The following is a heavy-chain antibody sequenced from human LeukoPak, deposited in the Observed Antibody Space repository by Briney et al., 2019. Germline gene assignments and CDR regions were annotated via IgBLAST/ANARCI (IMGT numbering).Heavy chain of an antibody. J-gene: IGHJ4*02. Sequence: ASVKVSCKASGYTFTSYDINWVRQATGQGLEWMGWMNPNSGNTGYAQKFQGRVTMTRNTSISTAYMELSSLRSEDTAVYYCARGVGNMVQKKGRPPYFDYWSQGTLVTVSS. CDR3: ARGVGNMVQKKGRPPYFDY. CDR1: GYTFTSYD. CDR2: MNPNSGNT. D-gene: IGHD4/OR15-4a*01. V-gene: IGHV1-8*01.